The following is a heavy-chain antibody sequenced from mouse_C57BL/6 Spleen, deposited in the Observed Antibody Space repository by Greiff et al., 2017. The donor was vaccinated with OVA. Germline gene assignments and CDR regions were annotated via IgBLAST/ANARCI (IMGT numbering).Heavy chain of an antibody. V-gene: IGHV1-61*01. CDR3: ARSGDGYSFAY. J-gene: IGHJ3*01. CDR1: GYTFTSYW. CDR2: IYPSDSET. Sequence: VQLQQPGAELVRPGSSVKLSCKASGYTFTSYWLDWVKQRPGQGLEWIGNIYPSDSETHYNQKFKDKATLTVDKSSSTAYMQLSSLTSEDSAVYYCARSGDGYSFAYWGQGTLVTVSA. D-gene: IGHD2-3*01.